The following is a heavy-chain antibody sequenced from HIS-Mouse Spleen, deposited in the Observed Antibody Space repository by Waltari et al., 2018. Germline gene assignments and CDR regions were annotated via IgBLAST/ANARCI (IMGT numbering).Heavy chain of an antibody. V-gene: IGHV4-59*01. Sequence: QVQLQESGPGLVKPSETLSLTCTVSGGSISSYYWRWIRQPPGKGLEWIGYIYYSGSTNYNPSLKSRVTISVDTSKNQFSLKLSSVTAADTAVYYCARDLFFKGYYYGMDVWGQGTTVTVSS. CDR1: GGSISSYY. CDR3: ARDLFFKGYYYGMDV. J-gene: IGHJ6*02. D-gene: IGHD3-10*02. CDR2: IYYSGST.